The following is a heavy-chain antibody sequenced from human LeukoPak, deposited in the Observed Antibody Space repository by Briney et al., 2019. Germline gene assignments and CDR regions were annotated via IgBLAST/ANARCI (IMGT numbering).Heavy chain of an antibody. Sequence: GGSLRLSCAASGFTFSSYGMSWVRQAPGKGLEWVSAISGSGGSTYYADSVKGRFTISRDNSKNTLYLQMNSLRAEDTAVYYCAKGGVVVVPAAMLNYYYYYYMDVWGKGTTVTVSS. CDR2: ISGSGGST. CDR3: AKGGVVVVPAAMLNYYYYYYMDV. CDR1: GFTFSSYG. D-gene: IGHD2-2*01. J-gene: IGHJ6*03. V-gene: IGHV3-23*01.